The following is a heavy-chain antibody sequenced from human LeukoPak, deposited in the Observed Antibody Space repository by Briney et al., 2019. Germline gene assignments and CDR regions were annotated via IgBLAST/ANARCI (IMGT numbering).Heavy chain of an antibody. J-gene: IGHJ4*02. CDR2: ISYDGSNK. D-gene: IGHD1-14*01. Sequence: GSLRLSCAASGFTFSSYGMHWVRQAPGKGLEWVAVISYDGSNKYYADSVKGRFTISRDNSKNTLYLQMNSLRAEDTAVYYCAAEYVYWGQGTLVTVSS. V-gene: IGHV3-30*19. CDR3: AAEYVY. CDR1: GFTFSSYG.